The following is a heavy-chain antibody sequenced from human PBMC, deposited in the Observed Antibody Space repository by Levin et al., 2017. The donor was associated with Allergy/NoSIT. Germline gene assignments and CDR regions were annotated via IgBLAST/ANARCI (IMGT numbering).Heavy chain of an antibody. CDR1: GFTFSSYY. CDR2: IHTNTSVT. J-gene: IGHJ4*02. CDR3: ARGGCSATSCLDY. V-gene: IGHV3-74*01. Sequence: GGSLRLSCAASGFTFSSYYMHWVRQAPGKGLAWVSNIHTNTSVTNYADSVKGRFTISRDNAKNTLYLQMNSLRAEDTAVYYCARGGCSATSCLDYWGQGTLVTVSS. D-gene: IGHD2-15*01.